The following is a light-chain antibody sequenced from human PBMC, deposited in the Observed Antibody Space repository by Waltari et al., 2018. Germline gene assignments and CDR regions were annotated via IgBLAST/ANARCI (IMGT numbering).Light chain of an antibody. CDR1: SSDVGTYNF. CDR3: TSYAGSDKLL. V-gene: IGLV2-8*01. CDR2: EVT. Sequence: QSALTQPPSASGSPGQSVTISCTGSSSDVGTYNFVPWYQQHPGKAPKLLIYEVTKRPSGVPDRFSGSKSGNTASLSVSGLQAEDEADYYCTSYAGSDKLLFGGGTKLTVL. J-gene: IGLJ3*02.